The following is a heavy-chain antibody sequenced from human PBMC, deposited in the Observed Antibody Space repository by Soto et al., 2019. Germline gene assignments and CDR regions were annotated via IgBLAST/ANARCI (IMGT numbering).Heavy chain of an antibody. CDR1: GVSVNNGRYY. CDR2: VYYNENT. CDR3: ANLFDAMVHS. D-gene: IGHD5-18*01. V-gene: IGHV4-39*01. Sequence: QVQLPESGPELVKPSETLSLTCTVSGVSVNNGRYYWGWIRQPPGKGPEWIGSVYYNENTHYNPSLKSRATVSVDTSKNQFALNLSSVTAADTAVYYCANLFDAMVHSWCQGTLVTVSS. J-gene: IGHJ4*02.